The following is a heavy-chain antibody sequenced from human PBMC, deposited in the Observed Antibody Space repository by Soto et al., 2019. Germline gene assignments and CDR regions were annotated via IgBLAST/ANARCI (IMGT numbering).Heavy chain of an antibody. J-gene: IGHJ4*02. CDR2: IYYSGST. D-gene: IGHD2-15*01. Sequence: QLQLQESGPGLVKPSETLSLTCTVSGGSISSSSYYWGWIRQPPGKGLEWIGSIYYSGSTYYNPSLKSRVSIPVXXSKNQFSRKRSSVTAADTAVYYCARHTPAISISDHWGQGTLVTVSS. V-gene: IGHV4-39*01. CDR1: GGSISSSSYY. CDR3: ARHTPAISISDH.